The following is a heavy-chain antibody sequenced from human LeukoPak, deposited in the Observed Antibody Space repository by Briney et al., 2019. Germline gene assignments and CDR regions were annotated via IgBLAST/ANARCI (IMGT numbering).Heavy chain of an antibody. D-gene: IGHD3-3*01. CDR3: TREGLLECLDY. CDR2: IRSKAYGGTT. CDR1: GFTFGDYA. J-gene: IGHJ4*02. V-gene: IGHV3-49*04. Sequence: GGSLRLSCTASGFTFGDYAMSWVRQAPGKGLEWVGFIRSKAYGGTTEYAASVKGRFTISRDDSKSIAYLQMNSLKTEDTAVYYCTREGLLECLDYWGQGTLVTVSS.